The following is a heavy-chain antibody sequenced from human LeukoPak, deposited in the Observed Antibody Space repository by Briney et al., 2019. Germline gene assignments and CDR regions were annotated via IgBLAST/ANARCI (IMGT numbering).Heavy chain of an antibody. CDR1: GYTFTGYY. CDR3: ARRNGPSGSGYYYYGMDV. Sequence: ASVKVSCKASGYTFTGYYMHWVRQAPGQGLEWMGWINPNSGGTNYAQKFQGRVTMTRDTSISTAYMELSSLRSEDTAVYYCARRNGPSGSGYYYYGMDVWGQGTTVTVSS. D-gene: IGHD4-17*01. J-gene: IGHJ6*02. V-gene: IGHV1-2*02. CDR2: INPNSGGT.